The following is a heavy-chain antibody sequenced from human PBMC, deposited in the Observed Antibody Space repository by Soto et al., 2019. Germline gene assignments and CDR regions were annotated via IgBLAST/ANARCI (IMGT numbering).Heavy chain of an antibody. V-gene: IGHV1-8*02. CDR2: MNPGSGKT. D-gene: IGHD6-13*01. CDR3: ARMASAGTRNWFDP. J-gene: IGHJ5*02. Sequence: QVQLVQSGAEVKEPGASVRVSCKASGYTFINFDISWVRQAAGQGLEWLGWMNPGSGKTGYASKFQGRVAMTRDAPTGTSHLKLSSLTSDDTAVYYCARMASAGTRNWFDPWGQGTLVTVSS. CDR1: GYTFINFD.